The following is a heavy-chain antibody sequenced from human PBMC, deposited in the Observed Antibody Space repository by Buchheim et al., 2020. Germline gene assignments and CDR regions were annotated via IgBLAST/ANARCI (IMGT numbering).Heavy chain of an antibody. V-gene: IGHV4-39*02. CDR2: TYSAGNT. CDR1: GSSIISTDYH. J-gene: IGHJ5*02. CDR3: ARLKTFNNWLDP. Sequence: QLHLQESGPGLVKPSETLSLTCTVSGSSIISTDYHWGWIRQPPGKGLEWIGLTYSAGNTYYNPSLKSRFTFSADTSKNHFSLRLTSVTAADTAIYYCARLKTFNNWLDPWGQGT.